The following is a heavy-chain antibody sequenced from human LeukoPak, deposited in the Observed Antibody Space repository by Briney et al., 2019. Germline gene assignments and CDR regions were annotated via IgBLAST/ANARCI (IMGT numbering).Heavy chain of an antibody. J-gene: IGHJ4*02. CDR1: GYTFTDYF. CDR2: INPNSGGT. CDR3: ARGKRQWLVGFDY. Sequence: GASVKVSCKASGYTFTDYFIHWVRQAPGQGLEWMGWINPNSGGTSYAQKFQGRVTMTRDTSISTAYMELSSLRSEDTAVYYCARGKRQWLVGFDYWGQGTLVTVSS. D-gene: IGHD6-19*01. V-gene: IGHV1-2*02.